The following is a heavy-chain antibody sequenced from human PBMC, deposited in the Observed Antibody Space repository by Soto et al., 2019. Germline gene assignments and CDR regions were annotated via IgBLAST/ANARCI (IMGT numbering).Heavy chain of an antibody. CDR1: GFTFSGSA. V-gene: IGHV3-73*01. J-gene: IGHJ4*02. D-gene: IGHD4-17*01. CDR3: PRGYGDYVRDY. CDR2: IRSKANNYAT. Sequence: EVQLVESGGGLVQPGESLKLSCAVSGFTFSGSAMHWVRQASGKGLEWVGRIRSKANNYATAYAASVKGRFTISRDDSKNTAYLQMNSLKSEDTAVYYCPRGYGDYVRDYWGQGTLVNVSS.